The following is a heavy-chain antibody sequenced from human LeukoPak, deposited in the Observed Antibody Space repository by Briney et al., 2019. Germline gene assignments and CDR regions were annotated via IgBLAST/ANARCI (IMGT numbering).Heavy chain of an antibody. D-gene: IGHD6-19*01. CDR3: AADKTTGGWYELDY. CDR1: GFSVTTYY. J-gene: IGHJ4*02. Sequence: GGSLRLSCAGSGFSVTTYYMTWVRQTPGQGLESVSAISDTGRTYYADSVKGRFSISRDDSKNTFFLQMNNLKVEDTALYYCAADKTTGGWYELDYWGQGTLVSVSS. V-gene: IGHV3-53*01. CDR2: ISDTGRT.